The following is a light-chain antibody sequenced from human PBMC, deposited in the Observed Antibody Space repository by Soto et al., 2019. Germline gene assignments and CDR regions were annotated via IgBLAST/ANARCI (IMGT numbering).Light chain of an antibody. Sequence: DIQMTQSPSTLSASVGARVTITCRARQTSRRWLAWYQQKLGKAPKLLIYKAFSLEGGVPTRFSGSGSGTEFILTISSLQPDDSATYYCQQYNGTFGQGTKVEVK. J-gene: IGKJ1*01. CDR2: KAF. CDR3: QQYNGT. CDR1: QTSRRW. V-gene: IGKV1-5*03.